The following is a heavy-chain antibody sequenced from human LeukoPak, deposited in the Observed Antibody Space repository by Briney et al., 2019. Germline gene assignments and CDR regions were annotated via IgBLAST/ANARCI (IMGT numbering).Heavy chain of an antibody. V-gene: IGHV3-30*04. Sequence: GGSLRLSCAASGFTFSSYAMHWVRQAPGKGLEWVAVISYDGSNKYYADSVKGRFTISRDNSKNTLYLQMNSLRAEDTAVYYCAKDRWFGELWGQGTLVAVSS. J-gene: IGHJ4*02. CDR3: AKDRWFGEL. CDR2: ISYDGSNK. D-gene: IGHD3-10*01. CDR1: GFTFSSYA.